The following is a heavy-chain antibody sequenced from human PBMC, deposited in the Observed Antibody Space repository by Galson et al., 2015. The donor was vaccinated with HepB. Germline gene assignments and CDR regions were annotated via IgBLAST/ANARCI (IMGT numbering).Heavy chain of an antibody. J-gene: IGHJ6*02. V-gene: IGHV1-18*01. CDR1: GYTFTSYG. CDR3: ARRTRELLNPYYYGMDV. Sequence: SVKVSCKASGYTFTSYGISWVRQAPGQGLEWMGWISAYNGNTNYAQKLQGRVTMTTDTSTSTAYMELRSLRSDDTAVYYCARRTRELLNPYYYGMDVWGQGTTVTVSS. D-gene: IGHD1-26*01. CDR2: ISAYNGNT.